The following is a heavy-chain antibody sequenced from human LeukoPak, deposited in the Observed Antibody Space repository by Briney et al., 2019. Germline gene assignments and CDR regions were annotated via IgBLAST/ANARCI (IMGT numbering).Heavy chain of an antibody. CDR1: GFTFSSYG. CDR2: IRYDGSNK. Sequence: GGSLRLSCAASGFTFSSYGMHWVRQAPGKGLEWVAFIRYDGSNKYYADSVKGRFTISRDNSKNTLYLQMNSLRAEDTAVYYCAKDHYVCSGGSCYSDYYMDVWGKGTTVTISS. J-gene: IGHJ6*03. V-gene: IGHV3-30*02. D-gene: IGHD2-15*01. CDR3: AKDHYVCSGGSCYSDYYMDV.